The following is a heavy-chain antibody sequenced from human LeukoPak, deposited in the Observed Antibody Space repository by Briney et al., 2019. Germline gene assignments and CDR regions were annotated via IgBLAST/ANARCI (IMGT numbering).Heavy chain of an antibody. J-gene: IGHJ4*02. CDR2: ISVSGNT. CDR1: GFTLSSYA. V-gene: IGHV3-23*01. Sequence: GGSLILSCAASGFTLSSYAMSWVRQAPGKGLEWVSAISVSGNTYHADSVKGRFTISRDSSKNTLYLQMNRLRAEDAAVYYCAKAPVTTCSGAYCYPFDYWGQGTLVTVSS. CDR3: AKAPVTTCSGAYCYPFDY. D-gene: IGHD2-21*01.